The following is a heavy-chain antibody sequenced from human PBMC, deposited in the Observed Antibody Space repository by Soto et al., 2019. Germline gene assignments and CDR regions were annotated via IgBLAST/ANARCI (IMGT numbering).Heavy chain of an antibody. CDR3: AGEAIVAGGQTDMDV. CDR2: SNPGYHAGRST. V-gene: IGHV1-46*01. CDR1: GYNPTTLF. Sequence: ASVEGAFKSAGYNPTTLFVHCLILAPRQGLEWMVVSNPGYHAGRSTTSAQQFKGRVTMTTDTSTSTVYMEVSRLRSDDTAVYFCAGEAIVAGGQTDMDVRGHGTTVTVSS. D-gene: IGHD2-15*01. J-gene: IGHJ6*01.